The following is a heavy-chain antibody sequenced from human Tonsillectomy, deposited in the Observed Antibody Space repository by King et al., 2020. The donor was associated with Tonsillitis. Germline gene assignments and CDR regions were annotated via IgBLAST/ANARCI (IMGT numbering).Heavy chain of an antibody. V-gene: IGHV3-21*01. CDR1: GFTFSSYS. J-gene: IGHJ4*02. CDR3: ARGVHHGGSYLGCEF. CDR2: ISSSSTYI. D-gene: IGHD1-26*01. Sequence: VQLVESGGGLVKPGGSLRLSCAASGFTFSSYSMNWVRQAPGKGLEWVSSISSSSTYIYYAASVKGRFTISRDNAKNSLYLQMNSLTAEDTAVYYCARGVHHGGSYLGCEFWGQGTLVTVSS.